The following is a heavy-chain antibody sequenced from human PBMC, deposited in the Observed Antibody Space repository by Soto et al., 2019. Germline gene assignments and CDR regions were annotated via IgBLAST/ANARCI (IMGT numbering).Heavy chain of an antibody. V-gene: IGHV3-30*04. CDR1: GFTFSTYA. Sequence: XGSLRLSCVVSGFTFSTYAMYWVRQAPGKGLDWAALISFDGSSEYYADSVKGRFTISRDNSKDTLYLQMNSLRPEDTAVFYCARSVRGVINTGIDYWGQGTLVAVSS. CDR3: ARSVRGVINTGIDY. J-gene: IGHJ4*02. D-gene: IGHD3-10*01. CDR2: ISFDGSSE.